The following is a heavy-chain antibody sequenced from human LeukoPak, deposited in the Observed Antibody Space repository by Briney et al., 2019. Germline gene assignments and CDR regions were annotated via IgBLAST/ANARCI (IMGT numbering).Heavy chain of an antibody. V-gene: IGHV3-33*06. CDR1: GFTFSSYG. CDR2: IWYDGSNK. Sequence: GRSLRLSCAASGFTFSSYGMHWVRQAPGKGLEWVAVIWYDGSNKYYADSVKGRFTISRDNSKNTLYLQMNSLRAEDTAVYYCAKDYSPGRTYGYDYWGQGTLVTVSS. CDR3: AKDYSPGRTYGYDY. J-gene: IGHJ4*02. D-gene: IGHD3-10*01.